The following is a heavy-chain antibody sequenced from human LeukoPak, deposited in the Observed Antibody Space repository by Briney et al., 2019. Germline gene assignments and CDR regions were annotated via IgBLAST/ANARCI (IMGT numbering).Heavy chain of an antibody. J-gene: IGHJ6*03. V-gene: IGHV3-7*01. Sequence: GGSLRLSCADSGLTISNNWMSWVRQAPGKGLEWVANIKLDGSEQYYVDSVKGRFTISRDNGKNLLYLQMNSLRAEDTAVYYCTTDLSSGHTVFGHGYYYMDVWGKGTTVTVSS. CDR3: TTDLSSGHTVFGHGYYYMDV. CDR1: GLTISNNW. D-gene: IGHD3-22*01. CDR2: IKLDGSEQ.